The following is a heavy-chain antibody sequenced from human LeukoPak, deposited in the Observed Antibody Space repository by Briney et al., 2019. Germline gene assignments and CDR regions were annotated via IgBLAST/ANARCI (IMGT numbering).Heavy chain of an antibody. CDR2: IKQDGSEK. J-gene: IGHJ2*01. D-gene: IGHD1-1*01. CDR3: ASSERGHDWYFDL. Sequence: PGGSLRLSCAASGFTFSSYWMSWVRQAPGKGLEWVANIKQDGSEKYYVDSVKGRFTISRDNAKNSLYLQMNSLRAEDTAVYYCASSERGHDWYFDLWGRGTLVTVSS. V-gene: IGHV3-7*01. CDR1: GFTFSSYW.